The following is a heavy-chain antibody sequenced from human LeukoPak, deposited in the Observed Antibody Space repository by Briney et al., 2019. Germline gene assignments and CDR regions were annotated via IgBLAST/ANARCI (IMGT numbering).Heavy chain of an antibody. D-gene: IGHD3-22*01. V-gene: IGHV3-23*01. CDR2: ISGSGGTT. CDR3: ASAYYHYYFDY. J-gene: IGHJ4*02. CDR1: GFIFNNYA. Sequence: GGSLRLSCAASGFIFNNYAMSWVHQAPGKGLEWVSAISGSGGTTYYPDSVKGRFTISRDNAKNTLYLQMNSLRAEDSAVYYCASAYYHYYFDYWGQGTLVTVSS.